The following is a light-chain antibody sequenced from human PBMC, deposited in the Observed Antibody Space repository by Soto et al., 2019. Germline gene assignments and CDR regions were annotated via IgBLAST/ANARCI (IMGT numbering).Light chain of an antibody. J-gene: IGKJ1*01. V-gene: IGKV1-5*03. CDR3: QQYNSYWT. CDR1: QSINNW. Sequence: DIQMTQSPSTLSASVGDRVTITCRASQSINNWLAWYQQKPGKAPNLVIYKASSLESGVPSRFSGSGSGTEFTLTISSLQPDDFATYYCQQYNSYWTFGQGTKVEMK. CDR2: KAS.